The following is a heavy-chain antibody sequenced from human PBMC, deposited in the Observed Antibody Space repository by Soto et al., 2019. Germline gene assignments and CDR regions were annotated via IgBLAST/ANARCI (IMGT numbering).Heavy chain of an antibody. CDR2: INPSGGST. V-gene: IGHV1-46*01. D-gene: IGHD4-4*01. CDR3: AREGVTTVTTGYYYGMDV. CDR1: GYTFTSYY. J-gene: IGHJ6*02. Sequence: QVQLVQSGAEVKKPGASVKVSCKASGYTFTSYYMHWVRQAPGQGLEWMGIINPSGGSTSYAQKFQGRVTMTRDTSTRTVYMELSSLRSEDTAVYYCAREGVTTVTTGYYYGMDVWGQGTTVTVSS.